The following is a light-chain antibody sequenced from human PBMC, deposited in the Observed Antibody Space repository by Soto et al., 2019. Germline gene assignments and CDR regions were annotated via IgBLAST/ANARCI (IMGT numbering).Light chain of an antibody. Sequence: EIVLTQSPVTLSLSPGERATLSCRASQSVSSSYLAWYQQKPGQAPRLLIYGASSRATGIPDRFSGSGSGTDFTLTISRLEPEDFAVYYCQQYGSSLGVTFGGGTKVDTK. V-gene: IGKV3-20*01. CDR2: GAS. J-gene: IGKJ4*01. CDR1: QSVSSSY. CDR3: QQYGSSLGVT.